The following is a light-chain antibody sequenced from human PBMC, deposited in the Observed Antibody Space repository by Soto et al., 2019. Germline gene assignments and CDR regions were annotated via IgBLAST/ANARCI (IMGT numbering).Light chain of an antibody. CDR1: QSTTRDF. V-gene: IGKV3-20*01. CDR3: QHYVGSPPYT. Sequence: EIVLTQSPGTLSLSPGERATLSCRASQSTTRDFLAWYQQKPGQAPRLLMSGASSRATGLPDRFTGSGSGRNFTLTITRLESEDFAVYYCQHYVGSPPYTFGQGTRLEIK. J-gene: IGKJ2*01. CDR2: GAS.